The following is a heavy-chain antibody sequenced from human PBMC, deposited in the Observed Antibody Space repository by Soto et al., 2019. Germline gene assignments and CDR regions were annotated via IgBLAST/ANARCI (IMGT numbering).Heavy chain of an antibody. CDR2: IYYSGST. J-gene: IGHJ4*02. Sequence: QLQLQESGPGLVKPSETLSLTCTVSGGSISSSSYYWGWIRQPPGKGLEWIGSIYYSGSTYYNPSLNSRVTISGDTSQNQFSLKLSPGTAADTAVYDRASLQGDGDCRGQGTLVTVSS. D-gene: IGHD3-16*01. CDR1: GGSISSSSYY. V-gene: IGHV4-39*01. CDR3: ASLQGDGDC.